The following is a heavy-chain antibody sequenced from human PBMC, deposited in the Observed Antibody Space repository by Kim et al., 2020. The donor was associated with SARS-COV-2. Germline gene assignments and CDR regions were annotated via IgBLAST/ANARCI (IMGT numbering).Heavy chain of an antibody. D-gene: IGHD3-10*01. Sequence: VKSRITINPDTSKNQFSLQLNSVTPEDTAVYYCARDRPWSSAWFGEVFDYWGQGTLVTVSS. V-gene: IGHV6-1*01. CDR3: ARDRPWSSAWFGEVFDY. J-gene: IGHJ4*02.